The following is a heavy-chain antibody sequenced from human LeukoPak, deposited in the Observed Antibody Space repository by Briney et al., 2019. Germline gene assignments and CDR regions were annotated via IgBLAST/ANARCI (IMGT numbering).Heavy chain of an antibody. CDR2: IIPIFGTA. CDR3: ARDGDSGSYSFYY. CDR1: GGTFSSYA. V-gene: IGHV1-69*05. Sequence: ASVKVSCKASGGTFSSYAISWVRQAPGQGLEWMGGIIPIFGTANYAQKFQGRVTITTDESTSTAYMELSSLRSEDTAVYYCARDGDSGSYSFYYWGQGTLVTVSS. J-gene: IGHJ4*02. D-gene: IGHD1-26*01.